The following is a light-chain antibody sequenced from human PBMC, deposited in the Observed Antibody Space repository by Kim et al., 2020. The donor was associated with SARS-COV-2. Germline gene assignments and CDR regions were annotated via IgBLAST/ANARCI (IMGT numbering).Light chain of an antibody. V-gene: IGLV2-8*01. CDR1: GRRVGGLNS. Sequence: GQSVAIASTGNGRRVGGLNSGSSDQSQPGKAPQLFISKVPAGPSGVPDRGSGSKSGNTASLSLSGLQAEDEADYYCFSYAGRTKLIFGGGTQLTVL. CDR2: KVP. J-gene: IGLJ2*01. CDR3: FSYAGRTKLI.